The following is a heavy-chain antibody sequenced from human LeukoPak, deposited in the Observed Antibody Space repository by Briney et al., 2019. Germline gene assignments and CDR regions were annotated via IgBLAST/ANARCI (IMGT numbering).Heavy chain of an antibody. CDR3: AREVMVAAATTFWYFDL. V-gene: IGHV3-7*01. Sequence: GRSLRLSCAASGFTFRNYWMSWVRQAPGKGLEWVANIKQDGSGKYYGDSVRGRFTISRDNGKNSVYLQMNSLRADDTAVYYCAREVMVAAATTFWYFDLWGRGTLVTVSS. J-gene: IGHJ2*01. CDR1: GFTFRNYW. CDR2: IKQDGSGK. D-gene: IGHD2-15*01.